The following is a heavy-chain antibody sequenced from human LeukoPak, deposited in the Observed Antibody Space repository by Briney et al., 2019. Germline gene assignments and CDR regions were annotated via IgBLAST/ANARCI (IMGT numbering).Heavy chain of an antibody. CDR2: INAGNGNT. CDR3: AGPGTTEYYYGMDV. D-gene: IGHD1-1*01. CDR1: GGTFSSYA. J-gene: IGHJ6*02. Sequence: GSSVKVSCKASGGTFSSYAISWVRQAPGQRLEWMGWINAGNGNTKYSQKFQGRVTITRDTSASTAYMELSSLRSEDTAVYYCAGPGTTEYYYGMDVWGQGTTVTVSS. V-gene: IGHV1-3*01.